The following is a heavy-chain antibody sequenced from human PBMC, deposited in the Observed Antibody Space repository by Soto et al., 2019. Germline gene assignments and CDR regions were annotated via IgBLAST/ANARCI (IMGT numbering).Heavy chain of an antibody. V-gene: IGHV3-23*01. Sequence: EVQLLESGGGLVQPGGSLRLSCAASGFTFSSYAMSWVRQAPGKGLEWVSAISGSGGSTYYADSVQGRFIISRDNSKNTLYLQMNSLRVEDTAVYYCAKDYIVVLIAFDYWGQGPLVTVAS. CDR3: AKDYIVVLIAFDY. CDR1: GFTFSSYA. CDR2: ISGSGGST. J-gene: IGHJ4*02. D-gene: IGHD2-21*01.